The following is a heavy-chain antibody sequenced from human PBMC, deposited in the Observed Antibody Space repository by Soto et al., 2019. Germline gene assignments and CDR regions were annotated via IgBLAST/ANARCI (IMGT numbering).Heavy chain of an antibody. J-gene: IGHJ4*02. V-gene: IGHV3-30-3*01. Sequence: PGGSLRLSCAASGFTFSNYAMHWVRQAPGKGLEWVAVISYDGINKYYADSVKGRFTISRDNSKNTLYLQMNSLRAEDRAVYYCARSLYFGWLPQLGYWGQRTLVTV. CDR3: ARSLYFGWLPQLGY. CDR1: GFTFSNYA. CDR2: ISYDGINK. D-gene: IGHD3-9*01.